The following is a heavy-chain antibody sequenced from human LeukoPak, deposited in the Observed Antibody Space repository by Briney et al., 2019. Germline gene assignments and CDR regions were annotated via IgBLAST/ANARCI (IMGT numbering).Heavy chain of an antibody. D-gene: IGHD1-26*01. CDR1: GFTVSSSY. Sequence: GGSLRLSCAASGFTVSSSYMYWVRQAPGKGLEWVANINKDGGEKYYVDSVKGRFTISRDNAKNSLYLQMNSLRADVTAVYYCVKDSPPRYSGSPPAYWGQGTLVTVSS. CDR2: INKDGGEK. V-gene: IGHV3-7*03. CDR3: VKDSPPRYSGSPPAY. J-gene: IGHJ4*02.